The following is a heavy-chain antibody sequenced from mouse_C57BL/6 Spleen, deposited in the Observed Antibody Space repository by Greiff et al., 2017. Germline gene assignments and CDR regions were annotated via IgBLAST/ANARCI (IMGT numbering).Heavy chain of an antibody. J-gene: IGHJ3*01. Sequence: QVQLKQPGAELVKPGASVQLSCKASGYTFTSYWMHWVKQRPGQGLEWIGMIHPNSGSTNYNEKFKSKATLTVDKSSSTAYMQLSSLTSEDSAVYYCARWGYGSSYWFAYWGQGTLVTVSA. CDR2: IHPNSGST. V-gene: IGHV1-64*01. D-gene: IGHD1-1*01. CDR3: ARWGYGSSYWFAY. CDR1: GYTFTSYW.